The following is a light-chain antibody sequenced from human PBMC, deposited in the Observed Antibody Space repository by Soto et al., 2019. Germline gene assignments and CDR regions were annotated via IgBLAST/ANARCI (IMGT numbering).Light chain of an antibody. CDR1: QXLVHSDGIAY. Sequence: DVVMTQSPLSLPFTLVQPXSISFRSNQXLVHSDGIAYFSWFQQRPGRSPGRLIYKVSNRDSGVPARFSGSGSGTDFALKISRVEAEDVGVYYCMQGTHWPITFGQGTRLEIK. V-gene: IGKV2-30*02. J-gene: IGKJ5*01. CDR3: MQGTHWPIT. CDR2: KVS.